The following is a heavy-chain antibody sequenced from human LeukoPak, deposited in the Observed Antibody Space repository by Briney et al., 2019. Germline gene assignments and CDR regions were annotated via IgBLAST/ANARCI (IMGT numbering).Heavy chain of an antibody. J-gene: IGHJ4*02. D-gene: IGHD3-10*01. CDR2: IYHSGST. V-gene: IGHV4-38-2*01. Sequence: SETLSLTCAVSGYSISSGYYWGWIRPPPGKGLEWIGSIYHSGSTYYNPSLKSRVTISVDTSKNQFSLRLSSVTAADTAVYHCARGTGGYYANFDYWGQGTLVTVSS. CDR3: ARGTGGYYANFDY. CDR1: GYSISSGYY.